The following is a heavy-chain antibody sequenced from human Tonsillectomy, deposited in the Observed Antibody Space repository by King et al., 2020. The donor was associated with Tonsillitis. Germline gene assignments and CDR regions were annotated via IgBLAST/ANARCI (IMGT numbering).Heavy chain of an antibody. V-gene: IGHV4-4*02. Sequence: VQLVESGPGLVKPSGTVSLTCVVSGGSISSSNWWTWVRQPPGMGLEWIGEVYHSGSTNYNPSLKSRVSISLDKSTNQFSLKLRSVTATDTAVYYCARDVITFVGIVGRYFDLWGRGTLVTVSS. CDR1: GGSISSSNW. D-gene: IGHD3-16*02. CDR2: VYHSGST. CDR3: ARDVITFVGIVGRYFDL. J-gene: IGHJ2*01.